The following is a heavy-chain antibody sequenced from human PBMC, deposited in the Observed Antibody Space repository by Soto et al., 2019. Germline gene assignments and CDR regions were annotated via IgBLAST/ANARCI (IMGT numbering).Heavy chain of an antibody. CDR1: GFTFSGSA. D-gene: IGHD2-15*01. CDR2: IRSKANSYAT. CDR3: TRGCSGGSCPFDP. V-gene: IGHV3-73*01. J-gene: IGHJ5*02. Sequence: GGSLRLSCAASGFTFSGSAMHWVRQASGKGLEWVGRIRSKANSYATAYAASVKGRFTISRDDSKNTAYLQMNSLKTEDTALYYCTRGCSGGSCPFDPWGQGTLVTVSS.